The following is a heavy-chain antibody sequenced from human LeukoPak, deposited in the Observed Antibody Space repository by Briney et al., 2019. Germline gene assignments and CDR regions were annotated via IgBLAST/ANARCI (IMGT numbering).Heavy chain of an antibody. J-gene: IGHJ4*02. Sequence: GGSLRLSCAASGFTFSSYGMHWVRQAPGKGLEWVAFIRYDGSNKYYADSVKGRFTISRDNSKNTLYLQMNSLRAEDTAVYYCAKDPVVPAAMMPMEGFDYWGQGTLVTVSS. V-gene: IGHV3-30*02. D-gene: IGHD2-2*01. CDR2: IRYDGSNK. CDR1: GFTFSSYG. CDR3: AKDPVVPAAMMPMEGFDY.